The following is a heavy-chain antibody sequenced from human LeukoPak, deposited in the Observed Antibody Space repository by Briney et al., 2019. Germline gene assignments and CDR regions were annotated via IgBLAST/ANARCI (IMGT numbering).Heavy chain of an antibody. J-gene: IGHJ4*02. Sequence: KTSETLSLTCTVSGGSISGSISGTYWSWVRQPAGKGLEWIGRIHSSGSTKYNPSLKSRVTMSVDTSKNQLFLRLTSVTAADTALYYCARGSQNYYNPFDNWGQGTLVTASS. CDR1: GGSISGSISGTY. V-gene: IGHV4-4*07. CDR3: ARGSQNYYNPFDN. CDR2: IHSSGST. D-gene: IGHD3-10*01.